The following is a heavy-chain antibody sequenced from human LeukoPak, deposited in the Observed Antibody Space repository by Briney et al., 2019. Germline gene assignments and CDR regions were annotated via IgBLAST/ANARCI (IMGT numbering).Heavy chain of an antibody. Sequence: GGSLRLSWAAAGFTVSSNYMGSVRQAPGKRLGWVSVLYSGGNTYYADSVKGRFTISRDNSKNTLYLQMNSLRAEDTAVYYCATSPATGNIYFDLWGRGTLVTVSS. V-gene: IGHV3-66*01. CDR2: LYSGGNT. CDR3: ATSPATGNIYFDL. D-gene: IGHD6-13*01. J-gene: IGHJ2*01. CDR1: GFTVSSNY.